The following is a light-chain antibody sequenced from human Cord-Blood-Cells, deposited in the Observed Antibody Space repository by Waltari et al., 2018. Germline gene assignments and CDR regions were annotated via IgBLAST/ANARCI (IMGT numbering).Light chain of an antibody. Sequence: QSALTQPASVSGSPGQSITISCTGTSSDVGGYKYVSWYQQPPGKAPKLMIYDVSNRPSGVSNRFSGSKSGNTASRTISGLQAEDEADYYCSSSTSSSTWVFGGGTKLTVL. CDR1: SSDVGGYKY. CDR3: SSSTSSSTWV. V-gene: IGLV2-14*03. CDR2: DVS. J-gene: IGLJ3*02.